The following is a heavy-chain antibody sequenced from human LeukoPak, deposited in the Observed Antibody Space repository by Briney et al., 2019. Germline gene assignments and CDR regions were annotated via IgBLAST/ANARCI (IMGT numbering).Heavy chain of an antibody. CDR1: GGSMNSYY. Sequence: PSETLSLTCTVSGGSMNSYYWSWIRHPAGQALEYIGRVYSSGAANYNPSLKSRITMSLDTSRNQFSLKMNSVTAADTAVYYCARSAVVAALYYMDVWGKGTTVTVSS. V-gene: IGHV4-4*07. CDR2: VYSSGAA. D-gene: IGHD2-15*01. CDR3: ARSAVVAALYYMDV. J-gene: IGHJ6*03.